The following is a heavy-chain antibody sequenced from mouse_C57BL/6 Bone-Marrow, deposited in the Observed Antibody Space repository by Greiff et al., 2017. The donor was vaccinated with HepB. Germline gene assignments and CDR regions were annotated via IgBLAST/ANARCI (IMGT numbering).Heavy chain of an antibody. CDR2: IYPGSGST. Sequence: VQLQQPGAELVKPGASVKMSCKASGYTFTSYWITWVKQRPGQGLEWIGDIYPGSGSTNYNEKFKSKATLTVDTSSSTAYMQLSSLTSEDSAVYYCATQDDYYGNPLGYWGQGTTLTVSS. V-gene: IGHV1-55*01. CDR1: GYTFTSYW. J-gene: IGHJ2*01. D-gene: IGHD1-1*01. CDR3: ATQDDYYGNPLGY.